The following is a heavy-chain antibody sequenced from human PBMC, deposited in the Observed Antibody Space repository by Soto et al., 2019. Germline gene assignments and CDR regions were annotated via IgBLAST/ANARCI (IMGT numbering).Heavy chain of an antibody. D-gene: IGHD2-2*01. V-gene: IGHV3-23*01. CDR3: ARGIPQKPPGSRAFHF. Sequence: EVQLFESGGGLVQPGGSLRLSCAASGFTFSSYAMWWVRQAPGKGPEWVLSISGSGDSTHSADAVKGRFTISRDNSNNALYRQMNSLTVDDTAIYYWARGIPQKPPGSRAFHFWGQGTMVIVSS. J-gene: IGHJ3*01. CDR1: GFTFSSYA. CDR2: ISGSGDST.